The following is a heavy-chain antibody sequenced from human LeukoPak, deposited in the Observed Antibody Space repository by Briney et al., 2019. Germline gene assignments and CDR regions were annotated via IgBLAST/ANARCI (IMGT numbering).Heavy chain of an antibody. V-gene: IGHV3-11*01. CDR2: SSSSGSIN. Sequence: GGSLRLSCAASGFTLSDYYMVWVRQAPGKGLEWVSLSSSSGSINYYADSVKGRFTVSRDNAKNSVHLQMNGLRAEDTAVYYCAREALFGVVDYFDYWGQGTLVSVSS. CDR3: AREALFGVVDYFDY. D-gene: IGHD3-3*01. CDR1: GFTLSDYY. J-gene: IGHJ4*02.